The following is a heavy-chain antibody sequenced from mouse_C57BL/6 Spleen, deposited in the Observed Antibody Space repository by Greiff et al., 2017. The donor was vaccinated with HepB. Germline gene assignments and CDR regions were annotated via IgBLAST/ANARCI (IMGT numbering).Heavy chain of an antibody. V-gene: IGHV1-80*01. J-gene: IGHJ2*01. CDR2: IYPGDGDT. Sequence: VQLQQSEAELVKPGASVKISCKASGYAFSSYWMNWVKQRPGKGLEWIGQIYPGDGDTNYNGKFKGKATLTADKSSSTAYMQLSSLTSEDSAVYFCARGDYGSSYGDYWGQGTTLTVSS. CDR1: GYAFSSYW. CDR3: ARGDYGSSYGDY. D-gene: IGHD1-1*01.